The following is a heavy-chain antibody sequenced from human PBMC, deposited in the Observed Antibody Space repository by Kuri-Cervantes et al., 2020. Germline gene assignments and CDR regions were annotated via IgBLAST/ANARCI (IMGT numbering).Heavy chain of an antibody. Sequence: GSLRLSCTVSGGSISSRGYYWGWIRQPPGKGLEWIGSIYSSGSTYYNPSLKSRVTISVDTSKNQFSLKLSSVTAADTAVYYCARGQMVRGVIRFHSWFDPWGQGTLVTVSS. CDR3: ARGQMVRGVIRFHSWFDP. J-gene: IGHJ5*02. D-gene: IGHD3-10*01. CDR2: IYSSGST. V-gene: IGHV4-39*07. CDR1: GGSISSRGYY.